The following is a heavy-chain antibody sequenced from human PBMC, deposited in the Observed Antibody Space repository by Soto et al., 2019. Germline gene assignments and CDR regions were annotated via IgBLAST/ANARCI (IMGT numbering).Heavy chain of an antibody. CDR3: ARGGKYYYGSGSYLY. CDR1: GYTFTSYA. Sequence: GASVKVSCKASGYTFTSYAMHWVRQAPGQRLEWMGWINAGNGNTKYSQKVQGRVTITRDTSASTAYMELSSLRSEDTAVYYCARGGKYYYGSGSYLYWGQGTEVTASS. D-gene: IGHD3-10*01. V-gene: IGHV1-3*01. J-gene: IGHJ4*02. CDR2: INAGNGNT.